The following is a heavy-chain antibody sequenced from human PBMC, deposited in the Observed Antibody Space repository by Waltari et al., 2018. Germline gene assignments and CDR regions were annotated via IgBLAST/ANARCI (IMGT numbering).Heavy chain of an antibody. CDR1: GGTFSSYD. Sequence: QVQLVQSGAEVKKPGSAVKVSCKASGGTFSSYDISWVRQAPGQGLDWMGGIIPILGIATYAQKFQGRVTITADKSTSTAYMELSSLRSEDTAVYYCATSGYSHTGGAFDIWGQGTMVTVSS. J-gene: IGHJ3*02. V-gene: IGHV1-69*10. D-gene: IGHD6-13*01. CDR2: IIPILGIA. CDR3: ATSGYSHTGGAFDI.